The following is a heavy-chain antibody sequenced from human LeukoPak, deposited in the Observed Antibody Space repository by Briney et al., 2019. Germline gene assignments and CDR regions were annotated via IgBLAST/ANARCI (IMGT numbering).Heavy chain of an antibody. Sequence: PSETLSLTCTVSGGSISGSGYYWTWTRQHPGEGLEWLGFIHPGGSIYYNPYLSRRLVISADTSKDQMSLKLGSATAADTAVYYCAGGGDTAKGGDYWGQGTLVTVSS. J-gene: IGHJ4*02. CDR2: IHPGGSI. CDR1: GGSISGSGYY. CDR3: AGGGDTAKGGDY. D-gene: IGHD5-18*01. V-gene: IGHV4-31*03.